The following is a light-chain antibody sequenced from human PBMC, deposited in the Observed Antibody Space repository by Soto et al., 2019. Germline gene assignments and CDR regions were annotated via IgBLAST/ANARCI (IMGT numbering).Light chain of an antibody. CDR1: SSDVGGYNY. V-gene: IGLV2-14*01. Sequence: QSALTQPASVSGSPGQSITISCTGTSSDVGGYNYVSWYQQHPGKAPKLRIYDVSNRPSGVSNRFSSSKSGNTASLTISGLQAEDEADYYCSSYTSSRAYVFGTGTKVTVL. CDR3: SSYTSSRAYV. CDR2: DVS. J-gene: IGLJ1*01.